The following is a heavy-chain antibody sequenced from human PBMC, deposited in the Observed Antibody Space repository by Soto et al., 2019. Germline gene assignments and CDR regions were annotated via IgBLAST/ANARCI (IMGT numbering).Heavy chain of an antibody. J-gene: IGHJ4*02. CDR1: GFTFSSYG. Sequence: QVQLVESGGGVVQPGRSLRLSCAASGFTFSSYGMHWVRQAPGKGLEWVAVIWYDGSNKYYADSVKGRFTISRDNSKNTLYLQMNSLRAEDTAVYYCARDNKWPGDFDYWGQGTLVTVSS. V-gene: IGHV3-33*01. CDR3: ARDNKWPGDFDY. CDR2: IWYDGSNK. D-gene: IGHD5-12*01.